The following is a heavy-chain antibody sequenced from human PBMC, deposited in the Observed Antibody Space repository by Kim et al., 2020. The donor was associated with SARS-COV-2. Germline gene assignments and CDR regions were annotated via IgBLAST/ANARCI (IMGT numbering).Heavy chain of an antibody. J-gene: IGHJ4*02. Sequence: GGSLRLSCTGSRFTFNDYDLHWVRQAPGKGLEWVAVISYDGKTENYADSVKGRFIVSRDDSKNSLYLQMNNLRVDDTAVYYCAKERYRATFYGPLDDWGQGTLVTVS. CDR2: ISYDGKTE. V-gene: IGHV3-30*18. CDR1: RFTFNDYD. CDR3: AKERYRATFYGPLDD. D-gene: IGHD2-8*01.